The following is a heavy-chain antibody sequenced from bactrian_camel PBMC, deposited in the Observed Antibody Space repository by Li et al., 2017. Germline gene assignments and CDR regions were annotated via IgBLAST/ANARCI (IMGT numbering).Heavy chain of an antibody. CDR3: AAEGALNGGICYGNPNY. J-gene: IGHJ4*01. Sequence: HVQLVESGGGLVQPGTSARLSCVASEFSLYMVWVRQAPGKGLEWVASIYTGSSPQYTGGETTLYADSVKGRFTISQDNRKNTVFLQMDSLKTEDTAVYYCAAEGALNGGICYGNPNYWGQGTQVTVS. CDR1: EFSLY. V-gene: IGHV3S20*01. CDR2: IYTGSSPQYTGGETT. D-gene: IGHD5*01.